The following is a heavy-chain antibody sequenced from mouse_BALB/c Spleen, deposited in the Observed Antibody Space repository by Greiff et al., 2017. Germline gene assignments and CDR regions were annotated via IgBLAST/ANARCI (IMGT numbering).Heavy chain of an antibody. D-gene: IGHD1-1*01. V-gene: IGHV1-4*01. CDR2: INPSSGYT. CDR3: ARSGGYYGSSLYAMDY. J-gene: IGHJ4*01. Sequence: QVQLKESGAELARPGASVKMSCKASGYTFTSYTMHWVKQRPGQGLEWIGYINPSSGYTNYNQKFKDKATLTADKSSSTAYMQLSSLTSEDSAVYYCARSGGYYGSSLYAMDYWGQGTSVTVSS. CDR1: GYTFTSYT.